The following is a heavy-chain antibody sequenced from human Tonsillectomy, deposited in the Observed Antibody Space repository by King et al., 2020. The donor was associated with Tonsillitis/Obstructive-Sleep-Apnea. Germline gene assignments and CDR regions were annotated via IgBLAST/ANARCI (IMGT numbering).Heavy chain of an antibody. CDR1: GFTFRDYW. D-gene: IGHD6-19*01. Sequence: VQLVESGGGLVHPGESLRLSCAASGFTFRDYWLTWVRQAPGKGLEWVANINEDGSRKNYVDSVKGRFTISRDNAKSSVYLQMNSLRAEDAALYFCVRDGGGGDTSVWFDALDVWGQGTMVSVSS. V-gene: IGHV3-7*03. CDR2: INEDGSRK. CDR3: VRDGGGGDTSVWFDALDV. J-gene: IGHJ3*01.